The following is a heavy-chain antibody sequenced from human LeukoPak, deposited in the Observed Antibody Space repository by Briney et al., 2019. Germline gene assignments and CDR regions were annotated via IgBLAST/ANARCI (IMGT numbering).Heavy chain of an antibody. V-gene: IGHV3-30-3*01. D-gene: IGHD3-10*01. Sequence: GGSLRLSCAASGFTFSSYAMHWVRQAPGKGLEWVAVISYDGSNKYYADSVKGRFTISRDNSKNTLYLQMNSLRAEDTAVYYCAREAGVSIRHFDYWGQGTLVTVSS. CDR1: GFTFSSYA. CDR3: AREAGVSIRHFDY. CDR2: ISYDGSNK. J-gene: IGHJ4*02.